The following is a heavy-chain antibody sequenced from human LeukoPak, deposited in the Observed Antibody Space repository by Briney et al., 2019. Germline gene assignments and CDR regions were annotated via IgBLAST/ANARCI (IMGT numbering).Heavy chain of an antibody. Sequence: GGSLGLSCAASGFTFSTYGMSWVRQGPGEGLEWVSSITLSGGGSTYYADSVKGRFTISRDNSKDTLYLQMNSLRAEDTAVYYCAKYYDSSGYLNPFDCWGQGSLVTVSS. J-gene: IGHJ4*02. V-gene: IGHV3-23*01. CDR2: ITLSGGGST. CDR1: GFTFSTYG. D-gene: IGHD3-22*01. CDR3: AKYYDSSGYLNPFDC.